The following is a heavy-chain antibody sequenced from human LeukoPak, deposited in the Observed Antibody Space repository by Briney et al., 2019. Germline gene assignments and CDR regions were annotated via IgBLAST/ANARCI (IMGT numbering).Heavy chain of an antibody. D-gene: IGHD5-18*01. V-gene: IGHV3-23*01. CDR2: ISGSASST. Sequence: PGGSLRLSCAASGFTFSNYAMSWVRQAPGKGLEWVSAISGSASSTYHADSVKGRFTISRDNAKNSLYLQMNSLRAEDTAVYYCARVTGGYPYYFDYWGQGTLVTVSS. J-gene: IGHJ4*02. CDR1: GFTFSNYA. CDR3: ARVTGGYPYYFDY.